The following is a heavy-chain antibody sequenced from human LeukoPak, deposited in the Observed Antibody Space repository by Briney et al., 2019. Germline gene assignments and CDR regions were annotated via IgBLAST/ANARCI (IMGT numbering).Heavy chain of an antibody. Sequence: ASVKVSFKSSGYTFTGYSIHWVRQAPGQGLEWMGWINPTNGDATSAQEFQGRLTLTLDTSINTAYLELRSLKSDDTAVYYCARVDAELDFWGQRTLVSVSS. CDR3: ARVDAELDF. CDR2: INPTNGDA. D-gene: IGHD2-2*01. CDR1: GYTFTGYS. J-gene: IGHJ4*02. V-gene: IGHV1-2*02.